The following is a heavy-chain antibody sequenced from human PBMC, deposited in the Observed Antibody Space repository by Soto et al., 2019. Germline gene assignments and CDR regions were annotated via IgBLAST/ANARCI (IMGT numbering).Heavy chain of an antibody. V-gene: IGHV3-7*01. CDR2: IKEDGSAK. CDR3: AREDFYRFDY. J-gene: IGHJ4*02. CDR1: GFTFTSYW. Sequence: EVQLVESGGGLVQPGGSLRVSCAASGFTFTSYWMSWVRQAPGKGLAWVANIKEDGSAKYYLDSVKGRFTISRDNAKNSLYLQMSSLRAEDTAVYYCAREDFYRFDYWGQGNLVTVSS.